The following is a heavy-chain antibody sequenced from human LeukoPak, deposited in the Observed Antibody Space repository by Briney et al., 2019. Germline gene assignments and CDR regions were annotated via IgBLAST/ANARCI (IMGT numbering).Heavy chain of an antibody. CDR1: GGSFSGYY. J-gene: IGHJ5*02. CDR3: ARRRDIVVVPAAISGGWFDP. Sequence: SETLSFTCAVYGGSFSGYYWSWIRQPPGKGLEWIGEINHSGSTNYNPSLKSRVTISVDTSKNQFSLKLSSVTAADTAVYYCARRRDIVVVPAAISGGWFDPWGQGTLVTVSS. CDR2: INHSGST. V-gene: IGHV4-34*01. D-gene: IGHD2-2*02.